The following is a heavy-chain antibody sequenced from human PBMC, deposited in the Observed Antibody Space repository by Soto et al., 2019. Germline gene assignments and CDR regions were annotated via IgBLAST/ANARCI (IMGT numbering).Heavy chain of an antibody. CDR3: AREVQYCSSTSCYSGLFDY. V-gene: IGHV3-30*09. J-gene: IGHJ4*02. D-gene: IGHD2-2*01. Sequence: HPGGSLRLSCAASGFTFSSYAMHWVRQAPGKGLEWVAVISYDGSNKYYADSVKGRFAISRDNSKNTLYLQMNSLRAEDTAVYYCAREVQYCSSTSCYSGLFDYWGQGTQVTVSS. CDR1: GFTFSSYA. CDR2: ISYDGSNK.